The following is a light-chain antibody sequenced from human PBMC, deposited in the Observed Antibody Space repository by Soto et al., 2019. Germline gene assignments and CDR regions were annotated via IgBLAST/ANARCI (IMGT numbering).Light chain of an antibody. J-gene: IGKJ1*01. CDR2: GAS. CDR3: QQYDGKSVTWT. Sequence: EIVLTQSPGTLSLSPGERATLSCRASHSVSSTYLGWYQHKPGQAPRLLIYGASSRATGIPDRFSGSGSGTDFTLTISRLEPEDFAVYYCQQYDGKSVTWTFGQGTKVDIK. CDR1: HSVSSTY. V-gene: IGKV3-20*01.